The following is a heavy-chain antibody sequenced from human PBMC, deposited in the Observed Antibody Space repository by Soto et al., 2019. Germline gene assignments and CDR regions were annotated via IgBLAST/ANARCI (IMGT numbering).Heavy chain of an antibody. CDR3: ARPDYGSGSYPDY. CDR2: ISYDGSNK. V-gene: IGHV3-30-3*01. J-gene: IGHJ4*02. Sequence: QVQLVESGGGVVQPGRSLRLSCAASGFTFSSYAMQWVRQAPGKGLEWVAVISYDGSNKYYADSVKGRFTISRDNCKNALYLQMNRLRAEDTAVYYCARPDYGSGSYPDYWGQGTLVTVSS. CDR1: GFTFSSYA. D-gene: IGHD3-10*01.